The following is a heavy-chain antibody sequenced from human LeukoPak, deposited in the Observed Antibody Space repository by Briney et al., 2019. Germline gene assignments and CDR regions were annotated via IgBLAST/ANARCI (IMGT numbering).Heavy chain of an antibody. CDR2: IIPIFGTA. CDR1: GGTFSSYA. Sequence: GASVKVSCKASGGTFSSYAISWVRQAPGQGLEWMGGIIPIFGTANYAQKFQGRVTITADKSTSTAYMELSSLRSEDTAVYYCAKGSQPNYYYYMDVWGKGTTVTVSS. V-gene: IGHV1-69*06. J-gene: IGHJ6*03. CDR3: AKGSQPNYYYYMDV. D-gene: IGHD1-14*01.